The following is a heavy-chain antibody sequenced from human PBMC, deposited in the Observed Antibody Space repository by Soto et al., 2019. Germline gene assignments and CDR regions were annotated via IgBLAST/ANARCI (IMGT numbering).Heavy chain of an antibody. CDR2: ISYSGVNK. V-gene: IGHV3-30*04. Sequence: GGSLRLSCAATGFSFNYYALHWVRQAPGKGLEWVAAISYSGVNKNYADSVKGRFTISRDISNNTLYLQMNSLRTEDTGTYYCARAPEDSTETLDSWGQGTQVTVSS. CDR1: GFSFNYYA. J-gene: IGHJ4*02. CDR3: ARAPEDSTETLDS.